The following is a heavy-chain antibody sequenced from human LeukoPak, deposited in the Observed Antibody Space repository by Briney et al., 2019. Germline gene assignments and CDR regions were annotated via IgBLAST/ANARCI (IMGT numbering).Heavy chain of an antibody. CDR2: ISSSGSTI. CDR1: GFTFSSYE. V-gene: IGHV3-48*03. Sequence: PGGSLRLSCAASGFTFSSYEMNWVRQAPGKGLEWVSYISSSGSTIYYADSVKGRSTISRDNAKNSLYLQMNSLRAEDTAVYYCARDKLLGYGGFDYWGQGTLVTVSS. CDR3: ARDKLLGYGGFDY. D-gene: IGHD4-23*01. J-gene: IGHJ4*02.